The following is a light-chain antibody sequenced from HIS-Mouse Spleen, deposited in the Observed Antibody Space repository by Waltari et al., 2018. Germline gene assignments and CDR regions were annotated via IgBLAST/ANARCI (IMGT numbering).Light chain of an antibody. J-gene: IGKJ3*01. CDR1: QSVLYSSNNKNY. Sequence: DIVMTQSPDSLAVSLGERATINCKSSQSVLYSSNNKNYLAWYQQKPGQPPKLLIYCASTRESGVPDRFSGSGSGTEFTLTISSLQAEDVAVYYCQQYYSTPFTFGPGTKVDIK. V-gene: IGKV4-1*01. CDR3: QQYYSTPFT. CDR2: CAS.